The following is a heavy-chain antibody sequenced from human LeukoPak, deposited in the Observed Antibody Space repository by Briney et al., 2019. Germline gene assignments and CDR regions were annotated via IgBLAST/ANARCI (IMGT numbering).Heavy chain of an antibody. D-gene: IGHD6-13*01. Sequence: HSGGSLRHSCAASGFTLSSHAMSWVRQAPGEGLKWVSLITASGDSTYYADSVKGRITISRDNSKNMLFLQMNSLRAEDTAVYYCAKVRGSSWGPFDYWGQGTLVTVSS. CDR1: GFTLSSHA. CDR2: ITASGDST. J-gene: IGHJ4*02. CDR3: AKVRGSSWGPFDY. V-gene: IGHV3-23*01.